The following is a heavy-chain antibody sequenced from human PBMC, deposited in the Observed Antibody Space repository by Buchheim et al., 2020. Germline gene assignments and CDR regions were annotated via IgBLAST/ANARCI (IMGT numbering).Heavy chain of an antibody. Sequence: VQLLESGGGLVQPGGSLRLSCAASGFTFSDYYMSWIRQAPGKGLEWVSYISSSSSYTNYADSVKGRFTISRDNAKNSLYLQMNSLRAEDTAVYYCAKTARPGSYYYMDVWGKGTT. CDR3: AKTARPGSYYYMDV. D-gene: IGHD6-6*01. CDR1: GFTFSDYY. V-gene: IGHV3-11*03. CDR2: ISSSSSYT. J-gene: IGHJ6*03.